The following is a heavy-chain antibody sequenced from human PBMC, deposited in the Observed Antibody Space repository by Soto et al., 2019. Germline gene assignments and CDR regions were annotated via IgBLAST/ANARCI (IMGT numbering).Heavy chain of an antibody. CDR3: ASRGYSRSWYYYDYYGMDV. J-gene: IGHJ6*02. CDR2: MNPNSGNT. CDR1: GYTFTSYD. D-gene: IGHD6-13*01. V-gene: IGHV1-8*01. Sequence: QVQLVQSGAEVKKPGASVKVSCKASGYTFTSYDINWVRQATGQGLEWMGWMNPNSGNTGYAQKFQGRVTMTRNTSISTAYMALSSLISEDTAVYYCASRGYSRSWYYYDYYGMDVWGQGTTVTVSS.